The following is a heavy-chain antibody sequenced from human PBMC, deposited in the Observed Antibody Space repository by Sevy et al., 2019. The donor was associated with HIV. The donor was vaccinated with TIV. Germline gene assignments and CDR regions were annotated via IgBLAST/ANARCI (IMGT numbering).Heavy chain of an antibody. D-gene: IGHD4-17*01. CDR3: ARDSHAYGDLDFYNYGMDV. CDR1: GFSFSSYW. V-gene: IGHV3-7*01. J-gene: IGHJ6*02. CDR2: IKADGSEE. Sequence: GGSLRLSCAASGFSFSSYWMSWVRQAPGKGLEWVANIKADGSEEKFVDSVKGRFTISRDNAKNALHLQMNSLRVDDTAVYYCARDSHAYGDLDFYNYGMDVWRQGTTVTVSS.